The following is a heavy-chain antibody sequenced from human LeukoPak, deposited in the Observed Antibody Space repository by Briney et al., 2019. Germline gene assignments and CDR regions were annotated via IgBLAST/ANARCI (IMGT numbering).Heavy chain of an antibody. Sequence: SVKVSCKASGGTFSSYAISWVRQAPGQGLEWMGRIIPIFGTANYAQKFQGRVTITQDESTSTAYMELSSLRSEDTAVYYCARVSYYYDSRDDYWGQGTLVTVSS. V-gene: IGHV1-69*13. J-gene: IGHJ4*02. CDR2: IIPIFGTA. CDR1: GGTFSSYA. D-gene: IGHD3-22*01. CDR3: ARVSYYYDSRDDY.